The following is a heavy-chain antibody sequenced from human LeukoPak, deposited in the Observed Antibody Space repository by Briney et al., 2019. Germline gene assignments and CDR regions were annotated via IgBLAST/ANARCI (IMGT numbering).Heavy chain of an antibody. CDR1: GGSFSGYY. CDR2: INHSGST. D-gene: IGHD4-17*01. V-gene: IGHV4-34*01. J-gene: IGHJ6*02. Sequence: SETLSLTCAVYGGSFSGYYWSWIRQPPGKGPEWIGEINHSGSTNYNPSLKSRVTISVDTSKNQFSLKLSSVTAADTAVYYCARGKSYGDYLWKGYYYGMDVWGQGTTVTVSS. CDR3: ARGKSYGDYLWKGYYYGMDV.